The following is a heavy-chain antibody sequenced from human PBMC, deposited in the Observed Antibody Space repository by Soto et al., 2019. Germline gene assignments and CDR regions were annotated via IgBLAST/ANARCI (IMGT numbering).Heavy chain of an antibody. CDR2: INPNSGGT. CDR3: ASERVDYGDYYYYYGMDV. J-gene: IGHJ6*02. D-gene: IGHD4-17*01. Sequence: ASVKVSCKASGYTFTSYGISWVRQAPGQGLEWMGWINPNSGGTNYAQKFQGWVTMTRDTSISTAYMELSRLRSDDTAVYYCASERVDYGDYYYYYGMDVWGQGTTVTVSS. CDR1: GYTFTSYG. V-gene: IGHV1-2*04.